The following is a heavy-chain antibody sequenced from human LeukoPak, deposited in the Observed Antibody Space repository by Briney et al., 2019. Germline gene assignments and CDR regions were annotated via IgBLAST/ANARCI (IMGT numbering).Heavy chain of an antibody. D-gene: IGHD2-2*01. J-gene: IGHJ6*02. V-gene: IGHV1-69*04. CDR3: ARTFSSTSCYGGCYYYYGMDV. CDR2: IIPILGIA. CDR1: GGTFSSYA. Sequence: ASVKVSCKASGGTFSSYAISGVRQAPGQGLEWMGRIIPILGIANYAQKFQGRVTITADKSTSTAYMELSSLRSEDTAVYYCARTFSSTSCYGGCYYYYGMDVWGQGTTVTVSS.